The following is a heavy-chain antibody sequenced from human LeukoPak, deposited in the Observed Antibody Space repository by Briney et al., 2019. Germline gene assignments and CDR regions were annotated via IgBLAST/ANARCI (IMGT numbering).Heavy chain of an antibody. D-gene: IGHD1-1*01. CDR2: IYYSGST. Sequence: SETLSLTCTVSGGSISSYYWSWIRQPPGKGLEWIGYIYYSGSTNYNPSLKSRVTISVDTSKNQFSLKLSSVTAADTAVYYCAIYSEGSGAFDIWGQGTMVTVSS. CDR1: GGSISSYY. J-gene: IGHJ3*02. CDR3: AIYSEGSGAFDI. V-gene: IGHV4-59*08.